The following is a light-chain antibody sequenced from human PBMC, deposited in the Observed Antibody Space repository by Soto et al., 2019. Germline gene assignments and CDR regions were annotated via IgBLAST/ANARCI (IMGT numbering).Light chain of an antibody. J-gene: IGKJ1*01. CDR2: DAS. CDR3: QHTRT. Sequence: DFQMTQSPSTLSASVGDRVTITCRASQNINNWVAGYQQKPGKAPKFLIYDASTLHRGVPSRFSGSGFGTEFSLTISSLQPDDFGSYYCQHTRTFGQGTKVQIK. V-gene: IGKV1-5*01. CDR1: QNINNW.